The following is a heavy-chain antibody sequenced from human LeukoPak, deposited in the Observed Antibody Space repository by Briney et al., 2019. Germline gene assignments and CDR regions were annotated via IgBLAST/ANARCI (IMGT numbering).Heavy chain of an antibody. CDR2: IYYSGST. V-gene: IGHV4-61*01. J-gene: IGHJ4*02. Sequence: SETLSLTCTVSGGSVSSCSYYWSWIRQPPGKGLEWIGYIYYSGSTNYNPSLKSRVTISVDTSKNQFSLKLSSVTAADTAVYYCARQSSSWYGAFDYWGQGTLVTVSS. D-gene: IGHD6-13*01. CDR1: GGSVSSCSYY. CDR3: ARQSSSWYGAFDY.